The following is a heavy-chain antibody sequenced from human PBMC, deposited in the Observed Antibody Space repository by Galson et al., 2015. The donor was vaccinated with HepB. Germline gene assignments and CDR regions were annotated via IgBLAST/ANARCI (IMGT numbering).Heavy chain of an antibody. V-gene: IGHV4-39*01. CDR3: ARRTYYYDSSGYLH. D-gene: IGHD3-22*01. J-gene: IGHJ1*01. CDR1: GGSISSSSYY. CDR2: IYYSGST. Sequence: SETLSLTCTVSGGSISSSSYYWGWIRQPPGKGLEWIGSIYYSGSTYYNPSLKSRFTISVDTSKNQFSLKLSSVTAADTAVYYCARRTYYYDSSGYLHWGQGTLVTVSS.